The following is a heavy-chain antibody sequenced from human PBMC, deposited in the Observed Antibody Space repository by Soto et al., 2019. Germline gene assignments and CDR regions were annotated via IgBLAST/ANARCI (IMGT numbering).Heavy chain of an antibody. J-gene: IGHJ4*02. Sequence: QVQLQQWGAGLLKPSETLSLTCAVYGGSFSGYYWSWIRQPPGKGLEWIGEINHSGSTNYNPSLKSRVTISVDTSKNQFSLKLSSVTAADTAVYYCARGAAELGALVLYSNSRFGDPLGYFDYWGQGTLVTVSS. D-gene: IGHD4-4*01. CDR1: GGSFSGYY. CDR2: INHSGST. CDR3: ARGAAELGALVLYSNSRFGDPLGYFDY. V-gene: IGHV4-34*01.